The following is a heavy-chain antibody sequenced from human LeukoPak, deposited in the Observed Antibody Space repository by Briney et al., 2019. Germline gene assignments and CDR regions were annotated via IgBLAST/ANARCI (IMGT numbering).Heavy chain of an antibody. CDR3: ARDGYYDILTGYPYWYFDL. J-gene: IGHJ2*01. Sequence: SETLSLTCAVYGGSFSGYYWSWIRQPPGKGLEWIGEINHSGSTNYNPSLKSRVTISVDTSKNQFSLKLSSVTAADTAVYYCARDGYYDILTGYPYWYFDLWGRGTLVTVSS. D-gene: IGHD3-9*01. V-gene: IGHV4-34*01. CDR2: INHSGST. CDR1: GGSFSGYY.